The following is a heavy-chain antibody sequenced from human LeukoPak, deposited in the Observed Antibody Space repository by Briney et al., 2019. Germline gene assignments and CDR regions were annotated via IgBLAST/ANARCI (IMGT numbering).Heavy chain of an antibody. Sequence: ASVKVSCKASGYTFTSYYMHWVRQAPGQGLEWMGIINPSGGSTSYAQKFQGRVTMTRDMSTSTAYMELRSLRSDDTAVYYCARDRGYCSGGSCASDPDYWGQGTLVTVSS. CDR3: ARDRGYCSGGSCASDPDY. J-gene: IGHJ4*02. CDR2: INPSGGST. V-gene: IGHV1-46*01. CDR1: GYTFTSYY. D-gene: IGHD2-15*01.